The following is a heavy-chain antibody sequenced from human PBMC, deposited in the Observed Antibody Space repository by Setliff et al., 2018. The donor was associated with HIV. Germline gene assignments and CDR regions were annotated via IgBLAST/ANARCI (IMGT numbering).Heavy chain of an antibody. Sequence: GASVKVSCKASGYTFAGYGIHWVRQAPGQGLEWVGWINIYTGDRTYADNFQYRVTMTADTSTSTVYMELRHLRSDDTALYYCARDGGPGSAWGDYSYYYTMDVWGKGTTVTVSS. CDR1: GYTFAGYG. D-gene: IGHD6-19*01. J-gene: IGHJ6*03. CDR2: INIYTGDR. V-gene: IGHV1-18*01. CDR3: ARDGGPGSAWGDYSYYYTMDV.